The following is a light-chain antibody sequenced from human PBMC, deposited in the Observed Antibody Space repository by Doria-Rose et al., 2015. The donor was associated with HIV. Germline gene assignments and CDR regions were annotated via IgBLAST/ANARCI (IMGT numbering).Light chain of an antibody. CDR3: HQYGTSWM. J-gene: IGKJ1*01. CDR2: DGS. CDR1: QSFSSTY. Sequence: EIVLTQSPGTLSLSPGERATLSCRASQSFSSTYLAWYQQKPGQAPSLLIYDGSTRAAGIPGRFSASGSGTDFTLTINRLEPEDFALYYCHQYGTSWMFGQGTKVEI. V-gene: IGKV3-20*01.